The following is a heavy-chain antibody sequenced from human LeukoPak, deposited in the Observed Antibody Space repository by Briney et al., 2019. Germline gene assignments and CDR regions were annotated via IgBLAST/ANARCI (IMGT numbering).Heavy chain of an antibody. CDR3: ARARDWYYYYYMDV. CDR1: GFTFDDYG. D-gene: IGHD2-21*01. J-gene: IGHJ6*03. Sequence: GGSLRLSCAASGFTFDDYGMSWVRQAPGKGLEWVSGINWNGGSTGYADSVKGRFTISRDNAKNSLYLQMNSLRAEDTALYYCARARDWYYYYYMDVWGKGTTVTVSS. V-gene: IGHV3-20*04. CDR2: INWNGGST.